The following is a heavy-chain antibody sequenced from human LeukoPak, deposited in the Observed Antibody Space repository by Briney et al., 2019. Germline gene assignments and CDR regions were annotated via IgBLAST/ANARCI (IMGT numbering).Heavy chain of an antibody. CDR1: GGSISSSNYY. V-gene: IGHV4-39*01. Sequence: SETLSLTCTVSGGSISSSNYYWGWIRQPPGKGLEWIGSIYYSGSTYYTPSLKNRVTISVDTSSNQFSLKLSSVIAADTAVYYCARYGSSVGLDYWGQGTLVTVSS. D-gene: IGHD6-6*01. CDR2: IYYSGST. CDR3: ARYGSSVGLDY. J-gene: IGHJ4*02.